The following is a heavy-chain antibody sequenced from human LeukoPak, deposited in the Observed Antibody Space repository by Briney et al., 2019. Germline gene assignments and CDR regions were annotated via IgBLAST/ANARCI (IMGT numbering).Heavy chain of an antibody. Sequence: QPGGSLRLSCAASGFTFSSYWMHWVRQGPGKGLVWVSHINSDGSSTSYSDSVKGRFTISRDNAKNTLYLQMNSLRAEDTAVYYCARGGDSSAFNWFDPWGQGTLVTVSS. CDR3: ARGGDSSAFNWFDP. D-gene: IGHD3-22*01. V-gene: IGHV3-74*01. J-gene: IGHJ5*02. CDR1: GFTFSSYW. CDR2: INSDGSST.